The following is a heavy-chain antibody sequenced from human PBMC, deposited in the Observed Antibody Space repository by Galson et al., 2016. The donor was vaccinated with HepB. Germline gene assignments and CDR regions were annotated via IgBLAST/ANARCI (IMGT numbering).Heavy chain of an antibody. CDR3: ASFFGVVSGFPRYYYYGMDV. J-gene: IGHJ6*02. CDR2: ISSSSSTI. D-gene: IGHD3-3*01. CDR1: GFTFSSYS. Sequence: SLRLSCAASGFTFSSYSMNWVRQAPGKGLEWVSYISSSSSTIYYADSVKGRFTISRDNAKNSLYLQMNSLSDEDTAVYYCASFFGVVSGFPRYYYYGMDVWGQGTTVTVSS. V-gene: IGHV3-48*02.